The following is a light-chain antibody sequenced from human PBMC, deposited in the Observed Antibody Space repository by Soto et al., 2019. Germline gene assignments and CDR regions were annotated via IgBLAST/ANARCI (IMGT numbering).Light chain of an antibody. CDR2: ASS. CDR3: QQYGRSPT. J-gene: IGKJ1*01. CDR1: QTSGSNF. V-gene: IGKV3-20*01. Sequence: EIVLTQSPGTLSLSPGERATLSCKTSQTSGSNFLAWYQHKPGQAPRLLIYASSNRATGIPDRFSGSASGPDFTLTISRLEPEDFVVYYCQQYGRSPTFGQGTKVDI.